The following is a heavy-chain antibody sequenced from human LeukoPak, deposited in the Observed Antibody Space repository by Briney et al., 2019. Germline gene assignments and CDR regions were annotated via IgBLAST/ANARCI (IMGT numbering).Heavy chain of an antibody. CDR3: ARLILWFGELLPD. CDR1: GGSFSGYY. CDR2: IYHSGST. Sequence: SETLSLTCAVYGGSFSGYYWSWIRQPPGKGLEWIGEIYHSGSTNYNPSLKSRVTISVDTSKNQFSLKLSSVTAADTAVYYCARLILWFGELLPDWGQGTLVTVSS. V-gene: IGHV4-34*01. D-gene: IGHD3-10*01. J-gene: IGHJ4*02.